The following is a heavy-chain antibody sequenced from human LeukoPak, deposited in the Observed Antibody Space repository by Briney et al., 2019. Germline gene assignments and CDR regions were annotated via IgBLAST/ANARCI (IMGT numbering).Heavy chain of an antibody. CDR1: GFNLDDYG. V-gene: IGHV3-20*04. CDR3: ARGIAVAGTVDV. J-gene: IGHJ6*04. D-gene: IGHD6-19*01. CDR2: INWNGGST. Sequence: GGSLRLFCAACGFNLDDYGMRWARHATGKALEWVSDINWNGGSTGYADSVKGRFTISRDNAKKTLYLQMNSLRAEDTALYYCARGIAVAGTVDVWGKGTTVTVSS.